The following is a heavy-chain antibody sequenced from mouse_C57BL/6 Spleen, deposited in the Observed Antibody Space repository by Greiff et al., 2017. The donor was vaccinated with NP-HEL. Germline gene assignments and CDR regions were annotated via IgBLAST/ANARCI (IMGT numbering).Heavy chain of an antibody. Sequence: VQLKESGPVLVKPGASVKMSCKASGYTFTDYYMNWVKQSHGKSLEWIGVINPYNGGTSYNQKFKGKATLTVDKSSRTAYMELNSLTSEDSAVYYCARGYYYGSSDYAMDYWGQGTTVTVSS. CDR2: INPYNGGT. V-gene: IGHV1-19*01. CDR1: GYTFTDYY. J-gene: IGHJ4*01. CDR3: ARGYYYGSSDYAMDY. D-gene: IGHD1-1*01.